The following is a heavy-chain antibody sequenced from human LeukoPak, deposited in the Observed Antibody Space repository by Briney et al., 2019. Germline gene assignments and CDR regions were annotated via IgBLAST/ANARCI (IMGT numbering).Heavy chain of an antibody. J-gene: IGHJ4*02. Sequence: PSETLSLTCAVYGGSFSGYYWSWIRQPPGKGLEWIGEINHSGSTNYNPSPKSRVTISVDTSKNQFSLKLSSVTAADTAVYYCARAPPYCSSTCFDYWGQGTLVTVSS. V-gene: IGHV4-34*01. CDR3: ARAPPYCSSTCFDY. CDR1: GGSFSGYY. D-gene: IGHD2-2*01. CDR2: INHSGST.